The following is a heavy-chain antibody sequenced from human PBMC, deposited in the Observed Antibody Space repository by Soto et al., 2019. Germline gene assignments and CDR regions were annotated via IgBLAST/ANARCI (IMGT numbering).Heavy chain of an antibody. CDR2: ISYDVTNK. V-gene: IGHV3-30*18. CDR3: AKDLLRPGRASGIDV. CDR1: GFTFSSYG. J-gene: IGHJ6*02. Sequence: QVQLVESGGGVVQPGRSLRLSCAASGFTFSSYGMHWVRQAPGKGLERVAVISYDVTNKYYAASVKGRFTISRDNSKNTLYLQMIGLSAEDTAVYYCAKDLLRPGRASGIDVWGQVTTVTVSS.